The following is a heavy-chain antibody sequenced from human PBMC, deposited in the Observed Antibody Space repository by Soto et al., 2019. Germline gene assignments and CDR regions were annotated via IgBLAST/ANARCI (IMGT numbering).Heavy chain of an antibody. CDR2: INAGNGNT. D-gene: IGHD3-3*01. Sequence: GASVKVSCKASGYTFTSYAMHWVRQAPGQRLEWMGWINAGNGNTKYSQKFQGRVTITRDTSASTAYMELSSLRSEDTAVYYCARAGFWSGYYNGNHYYYGMDVWGQGTTVTVSS. V-gene: IGHV1-3*01. CDR1: GYTFTSYA. CDR3: ARAGFWSGYYNGNHYYYGMDV. J-gene: IGHJ6*02.